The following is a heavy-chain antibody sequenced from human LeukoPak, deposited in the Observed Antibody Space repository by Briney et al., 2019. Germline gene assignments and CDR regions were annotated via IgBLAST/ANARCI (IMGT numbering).Heavy chain of an antibody. CDR3: ARDSGYSSGWYSPTGYYYYGMDV. J-gene: IGHJ6*02. CDR2: IIPIFGTA. Sequence: SVKVSCKASGGTFSSYAISWVRQAPGQGLEWMGGIIPIFGTANYAQKFQGRVTITADESTSTAYMELSSLGSEDTAVYYCARDSGYSSGWYSPTGYYYYGMDVWGQGTTVTVSS. V-gene: IGHV1-69*01. D-gene: IGHD6-19*01. CDR1: GGTFSSYA.